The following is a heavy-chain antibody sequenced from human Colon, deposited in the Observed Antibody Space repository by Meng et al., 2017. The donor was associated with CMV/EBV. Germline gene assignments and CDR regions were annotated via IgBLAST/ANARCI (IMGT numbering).Heavy chain of an antibody. D-gene: IGHD3-10*01. V-gene: IGHV3-74*01. Sequence: GESLKISCAASGFTFGNYWMHWVRQALGTGLVWVSRINSDGRTTNYADSLRGRFIISRDNTKNTLYLEMNSLRAEDMGLYYCARDYVAYGAGRGIDYWGQGTLVTVSS. CDR2: INSDGRTT. CDR1: GFTFGNYW. CDR3: ARDYVAYGAGRGIDY. J-gene: IGHJ4*02.